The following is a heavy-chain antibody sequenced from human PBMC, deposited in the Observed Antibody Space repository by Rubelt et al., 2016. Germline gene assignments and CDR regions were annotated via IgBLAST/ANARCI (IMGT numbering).Heavy chain of an antibody. CDR2: IYHSGST. CDR3: ARGPSYYDFWSGPRGY. Sequence: QVQLQESGPGLVKPSETLSLTCTVSGYSISSGYYWGWIRQPPGKGLEWIGSIYHSGSTYYNPSLKSRVTISVDTSKNQFSLKLSSVTAADTAVYYCARGPSYYDFWSGPRGYWGQGTLVTVSS. V-gene: IGHV4-38-2*02. D-gene: IGHD3-3*01. CDR1: GYSISSGYY. J-gene: IGHJ4*02.